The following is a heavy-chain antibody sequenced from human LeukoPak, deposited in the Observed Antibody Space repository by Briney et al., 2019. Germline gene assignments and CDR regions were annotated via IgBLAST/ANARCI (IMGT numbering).Heavy chain of an antibody. J-gene: IGHJ5*02. CDR1: GGSISSSSYY. CDR2: IYYSGST. D-gene: IGHD4-11*01. Sequence: SETLSLTCTVSGGSISSSSYYWGWIRQPPGKGLEWIGSIYYSGSTYYNPSLKSRVTISVDTSKNQFSLKLSSVTAADTAVYYCASITVEGNWFDPWGQGTLVTVSS. V-gene: IGHV4-39*07. CDR3: ASITVEGNWFDP.